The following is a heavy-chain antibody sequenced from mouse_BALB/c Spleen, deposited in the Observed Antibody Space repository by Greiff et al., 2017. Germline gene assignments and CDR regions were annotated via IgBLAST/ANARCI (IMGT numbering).Heavy chain of an antibody. CDR2: INPSNGGT. CDR3: TRGGYGSSDY. D-gene: IGHD2-10*02. Sequence: VQLQQSGAELVKPGASVKLSCKASGYTFTSYYMYWVKQRPGQGLEWIGEINPSNGGTNFNEKFKSKATLTVDKSSSTAYMQLSSLTSEDSAVYYCTRGGYGSSDYWGQGTTLTVSS. CDR1: GYTFTSYY. V-gene: IGHV1S81*02. J-gene: IGHJ2*01.